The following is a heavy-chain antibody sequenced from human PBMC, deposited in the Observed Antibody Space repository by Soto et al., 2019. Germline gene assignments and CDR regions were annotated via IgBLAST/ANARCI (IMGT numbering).Heavy chain of an antibody. CDR1: GGTFSSYA. D-gene: IGHD2-15*01. CDR2: IIPIFGTA. CDR3: ARIELMVVAATPYYYYGMDV. Sequence: SVKVSCKASGGTFSSYAISWVRQAPGQGLEWMGGIIPIFGTANYAQKFQGRVTITADESTSTAYMELSSLRSEDTAVYYCARIELMVVAATPYYYYGMDVWGQGTTVTVSS. V-gene: IGHV1-69*13. J-gene: IGHJ6*02.